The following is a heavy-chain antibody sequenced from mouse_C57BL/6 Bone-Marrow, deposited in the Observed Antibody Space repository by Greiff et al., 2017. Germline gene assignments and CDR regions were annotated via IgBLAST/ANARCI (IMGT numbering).Heavy chain of an antibody. CDR1: GYTFTSYW. CDR3: ARLGAVVARGGYYAMDY. J-gene: IGHJ4*01. D-gene: IGHD1-1*01. Sequence: QVQLQQPGAELVKPGASVKLSCKASGYTFTSYWMQWVKQRPGQGLEWIGEIDPSDSYTNYTQKFKGKATLTVNTSSSTAYMQLSSLTSEDSAVYYCARLGAVVARGGYYAMDYWGQGTSVTVSS. CDR2: IDPSDSYT. V-gene: IGHV1-50*01.